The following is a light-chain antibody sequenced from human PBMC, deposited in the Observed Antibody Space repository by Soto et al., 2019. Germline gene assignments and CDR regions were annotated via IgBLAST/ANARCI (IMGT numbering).Light chain of an antibody. CDR2: AAS. CDR3: QQSYSAPPTT. Sequence: DIQMTQSPSSLAASVGDRVTITCRANQSISNYLNWYQQKLGKAPKLLIYAASSLQSGVSPRFTGSGSGTDFTLTIRSLQPEDFATYYCQQSYSAPPTTFGQGTKVDIK. J-gene: IGKJ1*01. V-gene: IGKV1-39*01. CDR1: QSISNY.